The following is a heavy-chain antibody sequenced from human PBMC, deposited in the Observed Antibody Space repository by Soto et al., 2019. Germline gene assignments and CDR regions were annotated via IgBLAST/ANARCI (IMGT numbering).Heavy chain of an antibody. Sequence: PSETLSLTCTVSGGSISSSSYYWGWIRQPPGKGLEWIGSIYYSGSTYYNPSLKSRVTISVDTSKNQFSLKLSSVTAADTAVYYCARPLSTIPGGYYYYMDVWGKGTTVTVSS. CDR3: ARPLSTIPGGYYYYMDV. CDR2: IYYSGST. D-gene: IGHD3-10*01. CDR1: GGSISSSSYY. V-gene: IGHV4-39*01. J-gene: IGHJ6*03.